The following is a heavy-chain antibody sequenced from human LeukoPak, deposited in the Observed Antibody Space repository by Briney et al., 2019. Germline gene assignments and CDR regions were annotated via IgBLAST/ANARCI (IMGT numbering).Heavy chain of an antibody. CDR3: ARLVPPNRRRYYFDY. Sequence: SETLSLTCGVYAGSFSGYHWTWIRLRPGKGLDWIGDIDHSGSAHYNPSLKSRVTISVDTSNKQFSLNLHSVTAADTAVYYCARLVPPNRRRYYFDYWGQGTLVTVSS. J-gene: IGHJ4*02. D-gene: IGHD6-13*01. CDR1: AGSFSGYH. CDR2: IDHSGSA. V-gene: IGHV4-34*01.